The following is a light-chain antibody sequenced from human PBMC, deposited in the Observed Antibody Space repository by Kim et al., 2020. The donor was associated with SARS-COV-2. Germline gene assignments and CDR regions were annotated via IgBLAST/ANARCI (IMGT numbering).Light chain of an antibody. Sequence: PGERATPSCRASQIIDTYLAWYQQRPGQAPRLLVYDASNRATGVPDRFSGSGSGTDFTLTISSLEPEDFSIYYCQQRNSWPPAVTFGGGTKVDIK. V-gene: IGKV3-11*01. CDR1: QIIDTY. CDR3: QQRNSWPPAVT. J-gene: IGKJ4*01. CDR2: DAS.